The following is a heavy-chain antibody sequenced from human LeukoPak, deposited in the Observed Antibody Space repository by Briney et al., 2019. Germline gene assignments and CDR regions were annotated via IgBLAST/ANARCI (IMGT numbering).Heavy chain of an antibody. Sequence: GGSLRLSCAASGFTVSSNYMSWVRQAPGGGVERGSIIYSGGSTFYADSVKGRFTISRDNSKNTPYLQMNSLRAEETAVYYCARGGSYLSAFDIWGQGTMVTVSS. D-gene: IGHD1-26*01. J-gene: IGHJ3*02. CDR2: IYSGGST. V-gene: IGHV3-53*01. CDR1: GFTVSSNY. CDR3: ARGGSYLSAFDI.